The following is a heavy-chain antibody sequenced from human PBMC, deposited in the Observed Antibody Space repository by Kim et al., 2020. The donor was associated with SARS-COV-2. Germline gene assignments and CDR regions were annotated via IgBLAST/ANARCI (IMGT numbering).Heavy chain of an antibody. CDR2: IIPIFGTA. D-gene: IGHD3-22*01. Sequence: SAKVSCKASGGTFSSYAISWVRQAPGQGLEWMGGIIPIFGTANYAQKFQGRVTITADESTSTAYMELSSLRSEDTAVYYCARSRGWPDSSGYNFDYWGQGTLVTVSS. CDR1: GGTFSSYA. J-gene: IGHJ4*02. V-gene: IGHV1-69*13. CDR3: ARSRGWPDSSGYNFDY.